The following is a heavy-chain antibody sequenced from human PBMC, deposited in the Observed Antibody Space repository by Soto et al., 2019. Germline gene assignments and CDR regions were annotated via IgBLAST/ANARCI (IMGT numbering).Heavy chain of an antibody. V-gene: IGHV3-15*07. CDR1: GLTLSDIW. D-gene: IGHD4-17*01. Sequence: GGSLRLSCVVSGLTLSDIWMNWVRQAPGKGLEWVGRIKSKAAGGTTDYAAPVKGRFTISRDESANTLFLHMSSLRTEDTAVYYCSYGAHQYFDYWGQGSLVTVSS. J-gene: IGHJ4*02. CDR2: IKSKAAGGTT. CDR3: SYGAHQYFDY.